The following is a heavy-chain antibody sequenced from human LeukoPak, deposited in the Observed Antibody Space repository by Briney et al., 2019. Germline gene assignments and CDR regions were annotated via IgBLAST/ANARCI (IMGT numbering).Heavy chain of an antibody. CDR2: IIPIFGTA. CDR1: GGTFSSYA. J-gene: IGHJ4*02. V-gene: IGHV1-69*05. CDR3: ARTLEYSSSTFDY. Sequence: SVKVSCKASGGTFSSYAISWVRQAPGQGLEWTGGIIPIFGTANYAQKFQGRVTITTDESTSTAYMELSSLRSEDTAVYYCARTLEYSSSTFDYWGQGTLVTVSS. D-gene: IGHD6-6*01.